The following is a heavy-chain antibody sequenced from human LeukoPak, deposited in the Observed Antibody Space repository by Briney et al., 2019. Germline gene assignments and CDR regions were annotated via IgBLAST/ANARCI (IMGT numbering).Heavy chain of an antibody. V-gene: IGHV1-2*02. CDR1: GYTFTGYY. J-gene: IGHJ6*02. Sequence: ASVKVSCKASGYTFTGYYMHWVRQAPGQGLEWMGWINPNSGGTNYAQKFQGRVTMTRDTSISTAYMELSRLRSDDTAVYYCARDREDSSGWSRERIHGSGMDVWGQGTTVTVSS. D-gene: IGHD6-19*01. CDR3: ARDREDSSGWSRERIHGSGMDV. CDR2: INPNSGGT.